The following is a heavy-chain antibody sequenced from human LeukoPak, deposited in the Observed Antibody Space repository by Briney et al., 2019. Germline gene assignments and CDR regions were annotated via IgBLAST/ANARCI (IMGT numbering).Heavy chain of an antibody. CDR3: ARGRGSIGLLGEFDY. CDR1: GYTFTSSY. D-gene: IGHD3-22*01. CDR2: INPSGGTT. V-gene: IGHV1-46*01. Sequence: GASLKVSCKASGYTFTSSYLHWVRQAPGQGLEWMGIINPSGGTTSYAQNFQGRLTMTRDTSTSTVYMELSSLRSEDTAVYYCARGRGSIGLLGEFDYWGQGTLVTVSS. J-gene: IGHJ4*02.